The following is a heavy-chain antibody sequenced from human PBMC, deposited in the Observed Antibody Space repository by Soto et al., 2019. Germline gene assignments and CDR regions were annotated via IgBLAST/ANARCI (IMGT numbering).Heavy chain of an antibody. D-gene: IGHD1-26*01. CDR3: ARVVGALGHWFDP. J-gene: IGHJ5*02. V-gene: IGHV1-18*01. CDR2: ISAYNGNT. Sequence: QVQLVQSGGEVKKPGASVKVSCKASGYTFTSYGISWVRQAPGQGLEWMGRISAYNGNTNYAQKLXXRXXMTTDTSTSTASMELRSLRSDETAVYYCARVVGALGHWFDPWGQGTLVTVSS. CDR1: GYTFTSYG.